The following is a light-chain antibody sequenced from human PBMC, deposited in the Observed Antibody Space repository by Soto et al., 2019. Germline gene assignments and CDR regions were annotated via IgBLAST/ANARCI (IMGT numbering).Light chain of an antibody. V-gene: IGKV4-1*01. J-gene: IGKJ2*01. Sequence: DIVMTQSPDSLAVSLGERATINCKSTQSVLYSPNNKNYLAWYQQKPGQPPKLLIYWAATRESGVPDRFSGSGSGTDFTLTSSSLQAEVVAFYYCQQNSATPLTFGQGTKLEIK. CDR2: WAA. CDR1: QSVLYSPNNKNY. CDR3: QQNSATPLT.